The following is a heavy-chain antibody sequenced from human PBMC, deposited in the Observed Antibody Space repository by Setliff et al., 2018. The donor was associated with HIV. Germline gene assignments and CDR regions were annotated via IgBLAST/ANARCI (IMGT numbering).Heavy chain of an antibody. V-gene: IGHV4-34*01. CDR3: ARIRRASGYLDY. CDR2: INHSGST. D-gene: IGHD2-21*01. J-gene: IGHJ4*02. Sequence: SETLSLTCAVYGVTFSGYYWSWIRQFPGKGLEWVGEINHSGSTNYNPSLKSRVTISVDTSKNQFSLKLTTVTAADTAVYFCARIRRASGYLDYWGQGTLVTVSS. CDR1: GVTFSGYY.